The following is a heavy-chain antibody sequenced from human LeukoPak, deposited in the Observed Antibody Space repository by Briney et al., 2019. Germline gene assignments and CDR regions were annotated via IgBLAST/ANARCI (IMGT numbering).Heavy chain of an antibody. V-gene: IGHV3-23*01. CDR2: ISGSGGST. Sequence: GGSLRLSCAASGFTFSSYAMSWVRQAPGKGLEWVSAISGSGGSTYYADSVKGRFAVSRDNSKNTLYLQMNSLRAEDTAVYYCAREEGYSSSSPYYFDYWGQGTLVTVSS. D-gene: IGHD6-6*01. J-gene: IGHJ4*02. CDR1: GFTFSSYA. CDR3: AREEGYSSSSPYYFDY.